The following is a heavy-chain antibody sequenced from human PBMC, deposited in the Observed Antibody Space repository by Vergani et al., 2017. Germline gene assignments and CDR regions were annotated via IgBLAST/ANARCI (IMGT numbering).Heavy chain of an antibody. CDR1: FDSIRKLY. D-gene: IGHD6-19*01. CDR2: IHYSENT. V-gene: IGHV4-59*11. J-gene: IGHJ5*02. CDR3: ASDTHSGQRADR. Sequence: QVQLQESCPGLVKSSETLSLTCSVSFDSIRKLYFNWIRQPPGKGLEWIGSIHYSENTNYNPSLKTRGTISVDMSKNHFSPTLTSVTAADTAVYYCASDTHSGQRADRWGQGILVTVTS.